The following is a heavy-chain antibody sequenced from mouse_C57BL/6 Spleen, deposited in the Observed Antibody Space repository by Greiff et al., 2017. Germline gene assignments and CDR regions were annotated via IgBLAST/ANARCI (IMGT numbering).Heavy chain of an antibody. CDR1: GFTFSDAW. Sequence: EVKVVESGGGLVQPGGSMKLSCAASGFTFSDAWMDWVRQSPEKGLEWVAEIRNKANNHATYYAESVKGRFTISRDDSKSSVYLQMHSLRAEDTGIYYCTRQGYSNYDFDYWGQGTTLTVSS. J-gene: IGHJ2*01. V-gene: IGHV6-6*01. CDR3: TRQGYSNYDFDY. CDR2: IRNKANNHAT. D-gene: IGHD2-5*01.